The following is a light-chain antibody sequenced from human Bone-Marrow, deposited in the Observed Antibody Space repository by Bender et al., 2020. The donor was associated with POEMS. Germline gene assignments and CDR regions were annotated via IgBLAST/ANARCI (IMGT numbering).Light chain of an antibody. V-gene: IGLV2-14*02. Sequence: QSALTQPASVSGSPGQSITISCTGTSSDVGSYILVSWYQQHPGKTPKLIIYEGSKRPSGVPDRFSGSKSGTSASLAISGLQSEDEADYYCAAWEDSLNGWVFGGGTKLTVL. J-gene: IGLJ3*02. CDR1: SSDVGSYIL. CDR2: EGS. CDR3: AAWEDSLNGWV.